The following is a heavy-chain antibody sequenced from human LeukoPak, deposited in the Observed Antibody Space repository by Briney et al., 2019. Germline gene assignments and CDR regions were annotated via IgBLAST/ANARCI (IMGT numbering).Heavy chain of an antibody. CDR3: AKEGDTAAGFDY. D-gene: IGHD5-18*01. CDR1: GFTFSSYD. J-gene: IGHJ4*02. Sequence: GGSLRLSCAASGFTFSSYDMHWVRQAIGKGLGWVSAIGTEGDTYYSGSVRGRFTISRENDKNSLYLQMSSLRAGDAAVYYCAKEGDTAAGFDYWGQGTLVIVSS. CDR2: IGTEGDT. V-gene: IGHV3-13*01.